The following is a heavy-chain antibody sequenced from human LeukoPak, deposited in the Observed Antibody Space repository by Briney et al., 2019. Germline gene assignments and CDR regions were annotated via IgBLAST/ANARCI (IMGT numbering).Heavy chain of an antibody. CDR2: ISFDESHK. V-gene: IGHV3-30-3*01. CDR3: TTDPRWLQLGGGGY. D-gene: IGHD5-24*01. J-gene: IGHJ4*02. Sequence: GGSLRLSCADSGFTFRSYATHWVRQAPGKGLEWVALISFDESHKYYADSVKGRFTISRDNFKNTLYLQMNSLKTEDTAVYYCTTDPRWLQLGGGGYWGQGTLVTVSS. CDR1: GFTFRSYA.